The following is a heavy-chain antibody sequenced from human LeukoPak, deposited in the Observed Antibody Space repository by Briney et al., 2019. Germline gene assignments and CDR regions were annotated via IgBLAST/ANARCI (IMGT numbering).Heavy chain of an antibody. J-gene: IGHJ4*02. CDR3: ARGSYDILTGYFPFDY. Sequence: PGGSLRLSCTASGYTVHRNYMSWVRESRGGGREWLSVIYSGGSTYYADSVKGRFTISRDNSKNTLYLQMNSLRAEDTAVYYCARGSYDILTGYFPFDYWGQGTLVTVSS. D-gene: IGHD3-9*01. CDR1: GYTVHRNY. CDR2: IYSGGST. V-gene: IGHV3-66*01.